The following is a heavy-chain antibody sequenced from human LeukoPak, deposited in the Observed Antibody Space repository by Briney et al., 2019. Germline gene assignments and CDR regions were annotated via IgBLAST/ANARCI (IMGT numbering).Heavy chain of an antibody. Sequence: ALVKVSXKASGYTFTSYGISWVRQAPGQGLEWMGWISAYNGNTNYAQKLQGRVTMTTDTSTSTAYMELRSLRSDDTAVYYCARDSDTAVAVDYWGQGTLVTVSS. D-gene: IGHD6-19*01. V-gene: IGHV1-18*01. J-gene: IGHJ4*02. CDR3: ARDSDTAVAVDY. CDR1: GYTFTSYG. CDR2: ISAYNGNT.